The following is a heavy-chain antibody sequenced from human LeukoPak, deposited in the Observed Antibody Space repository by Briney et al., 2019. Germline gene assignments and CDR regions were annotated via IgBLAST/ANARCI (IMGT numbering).Heavy chain of an antibody. V-gene: IGHV3-23*01. CDR3: AICTRGWFEDY. CDR1: GFTFSSFV. J-gene: IGHJ4*02. Sequence: PGGSLRLSCAASGFTFSSFVMNWVRQAPGKGLEWVSTISDRGDSTYYADSVKGRFTISRDNSKNTLYLQMNSLRAEDTAVYYCAICTRGWFEDYWGQGTLVTVSS. D-gene: IGHD6-19*01. CDR2: ISDRGDST.